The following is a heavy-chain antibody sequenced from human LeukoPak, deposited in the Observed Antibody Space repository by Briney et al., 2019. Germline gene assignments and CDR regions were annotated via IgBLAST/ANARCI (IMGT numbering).Heavy chain of an antibody. J-gene: IGHJ4*02. CDR1: GFTFSSYA. V-gene: IGHV3-23*01. Sequence: GGSLRLSCAASGFTFSSYAMSWVRQAPGKGLEWVSAISGSGGSTYYADSVKGRFTISRDTSKNTLYLQMNSLRAEVTAVYYCAKELYSSGYYFFFDYWGQGTLVTVSS. D-gene: IGHD3-22*01. CDR3: AKELYSSGYYFFFDY. CDR2: ISGSGGST.